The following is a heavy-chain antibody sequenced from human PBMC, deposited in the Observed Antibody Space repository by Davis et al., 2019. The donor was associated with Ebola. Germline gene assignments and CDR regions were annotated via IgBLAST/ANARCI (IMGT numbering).Heavy chain of an antibody. D-gene: IGHD6-6*01. CDR3: AKDRAKQSSIAALPDY. CDR2: ISHDGNNV. Sequence: GGSLRLSCEASGFNFQFFAMHWVRQVPGKGLQWVAFISHDGNNVHYPDSVKGRFTISRDNSKNTLYLQMNSLRAEDTAVYYCAKDRAKQSSIAALPDYWGQGTLVTVSS. V-gene: IGHV3-30*04. J-gene: IGHJ4*02. CDR1: GFNFQFFA.